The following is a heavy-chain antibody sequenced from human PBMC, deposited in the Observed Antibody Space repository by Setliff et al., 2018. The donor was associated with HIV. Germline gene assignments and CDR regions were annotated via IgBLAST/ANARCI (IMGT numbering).Heavy chain of an antibody. Sequence: SETLSLTCTVSGDSIRSNFNYWGWIRQPPGKGLEWIGSIYHSGSIYYNPSLKSRVTISVDTSKNQFSLKLSSVTAADTAVYYCARHDGTYCGGDCYLLGYFDLWGRGTLVTVSS. CDR2: IYHSGSI. D-gene: IGHD2-21*02. V-gene: IGHV4-38-2*02. J-gene: IGHJ2*01. CDR3: ARHDGTYCGGDCYLLGYFDL. CDR1: GDSIRSNFNY.